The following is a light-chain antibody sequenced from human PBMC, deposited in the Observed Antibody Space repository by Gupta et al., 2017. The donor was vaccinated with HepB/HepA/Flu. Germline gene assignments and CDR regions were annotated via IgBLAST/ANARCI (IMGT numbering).Light chain of an antibody. J-gene: IGLJ1*01. V-gene: IGLV2-8*01. Sequence: QSALTQPPSASGSPGQSVTISCTGTSSDIGSYDYVSWYQQHPGKAPKLIIYEVSKRPSGVPDRFSGSKSGNRASLTVSGLQAEDEADYYCSSYAGSNNLRVFGTGTKVTVL. CDR1: SSDIGSYDY. CDR3: SSYAGSNNLRV. CDR2: EVS.